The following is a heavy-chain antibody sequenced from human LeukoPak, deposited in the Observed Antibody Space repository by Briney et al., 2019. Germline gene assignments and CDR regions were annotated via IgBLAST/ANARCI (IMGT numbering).Heavy chain of an antibody. CDR1: GFTLSNYA. CDR3: GKANDDYYFDY. J-gene: IGHJ4*02. Sequence: PGGSLRLSCAASGFTLSNYAMNWVRQAPGQGLEWVSVISAAGVTYYADSLKGRFTISRDNPKNTLYLQMDSLRVEDTAVYYCGKANDDYYFDYWGQGTLVTVSS. V-gene: IGHV3-23*01. CDR2: ISAAGVT. D-gene: IGHD1-1*01.